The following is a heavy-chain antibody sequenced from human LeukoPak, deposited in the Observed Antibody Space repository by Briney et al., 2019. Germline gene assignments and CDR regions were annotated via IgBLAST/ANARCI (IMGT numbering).Heavy chain of an antibody. CDR3: AKDFWSGYYSGYFDY. J-gene: IGHJ4*02. CDR2: IKKDGSEK. CDR1: GFTFSSYG. D-gene: IGHD3-3*01. Sequence: GGSLRLSCAASGFTFSSYGMHWVRQAPGKGLEWVANIKKDGSEKYYVDSVKGRFTISRDKSKNTLYLQMNSLRAEDTALYYCAKDFWSGYYSGYFDYWGQGTLVTVSS. V-gene: IGHV3-7*03.